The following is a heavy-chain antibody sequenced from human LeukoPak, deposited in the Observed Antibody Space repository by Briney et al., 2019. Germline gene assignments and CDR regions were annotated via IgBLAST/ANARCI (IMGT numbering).Heavy chain of an antibody. V-gene: IGHV1-69*04. Sequence: ASVKVSCKASGGTFSSYAISWVRQAPGQGLEWMGRIIPILGIANYAQKFQGRVTITADESTSTAYMELSGLRSEDTAVYYCARDVASDCGGDCWGQGTLVTVSS. CDR3: ARDVASDCGGDC. CDR2: IIPILGIA. D-gene: IGHD2-21*01. J-gene: IGHJ4*02. CDR1: GGTFSSYA.